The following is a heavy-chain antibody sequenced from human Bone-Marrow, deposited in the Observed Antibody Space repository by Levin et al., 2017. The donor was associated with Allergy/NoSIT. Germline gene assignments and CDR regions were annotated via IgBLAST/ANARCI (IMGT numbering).Heavy chain of an antibody. D-gene: IGHD5-18*01. CDR2: IYYSGRP. Sequence: PSETLSLTCTVSGGSINYYYWSWIRQPPGKGLEWIGYIYYSGRPNYNPSLKSRVTISVDTSKNTFSLMLNSVTDAYPAVYCCARTRGHSDGPGSFDYWGQGALVTVSS. J-gene: IGHJ4*02. CDR3: ARTRGHSDGPGSFDY. CDR1: GGSINYYY. V-gene: IGHV4-59*01.